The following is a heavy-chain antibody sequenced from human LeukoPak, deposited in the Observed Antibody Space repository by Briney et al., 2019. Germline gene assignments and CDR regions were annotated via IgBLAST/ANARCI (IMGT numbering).Heavy chain of an antibody. D-gene: IGHD6-19*01. CDR2: IRYDGSNK. V-gene: IGHV3-30*02. CDR3: AKDLFRAETGSGWYGGVDY. Sequence: GGSLRLSCAASGFTFSSYGMHWVRQAPGKGLEWVAFIRYDGSNKYYADSVKGRFTISRDNSKNTLYLQMNSLRAEDTAVYYCAKDLFRAETGSGWYGGVDYWGQGTLVTVSS. CDR1: GFTFSSYG. J-gene: IGHJ4*02.